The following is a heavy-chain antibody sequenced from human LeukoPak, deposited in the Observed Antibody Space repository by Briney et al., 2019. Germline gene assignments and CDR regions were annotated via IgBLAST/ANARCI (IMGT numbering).Heavy chain of an antibody. CDR1: GGSFSGYY. V-gene: IGHV4-34*01. D-gene: IGHD3-22*01. CDR2: INHSGNT. Sequence: SETLSLTCAVYGGSFSGYYWSWIRQPPGKGLECIGEINHSGNTNYNPSLKSRVTISVDTSKNQFSLKLSSATAAATAVYYCARGLDSSGYYYVDYWGQGTLVTASS. CDR3: ARGLDSSGYYYVDY. J-gene: IGHJ4*02.